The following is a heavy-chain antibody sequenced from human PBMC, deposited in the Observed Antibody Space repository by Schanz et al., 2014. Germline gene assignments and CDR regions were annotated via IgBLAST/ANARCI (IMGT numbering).Heavy chain of an antibody. CDR1: GFTFSTYA. CDR3: AKYRYSVFDFDY. D-gene: IGHD3-16*02. J-gene: IGHJ4*02. CDR2: ISGSGVIT. Sequence: EVQLVESGGGLVQPGGPLRLSCAASGFTFSTYAMSWVRQAPGKGLEWVSGISGSGVITYYEDSVKGRFTISRDNSKNTLYLQMNSLRAEDTAIYYCAKYRYSVFDFDYWGQGTLVTVSS. V-gene: IGHV3-23*04.